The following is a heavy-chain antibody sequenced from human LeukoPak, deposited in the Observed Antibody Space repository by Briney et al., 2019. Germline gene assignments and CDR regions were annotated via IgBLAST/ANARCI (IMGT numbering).Heavy chain of an antibody. CDR3: AKDRVVVAATPRTRFDP. D-gene: IGHD2-15*01. CDR2: VSGSGGST. J-gene: IGHJ5*02. CDR1: GFTFSSYA. Sequence: PGGSLRLSCAASGFTFSSYAMSWVRQAPGKGLEWVSAVSGSGGSTYYADSVKGRFTISRDNSKNTLYLQTNSLRAEDTAVYYCAKDRVVVAATPRTRFDPWGQGTLVTVSS. V-gene: IGHV3-23*01.